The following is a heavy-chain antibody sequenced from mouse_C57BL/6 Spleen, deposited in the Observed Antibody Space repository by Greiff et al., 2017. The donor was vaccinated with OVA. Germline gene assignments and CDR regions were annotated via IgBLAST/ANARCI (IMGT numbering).Heavy chain of an antibody. J-gene: IGHJ3*01. D-gene: IGHD4-1*01. CDR3: ARRTNWDVEGFAY. V-gene: IGHV1-81*01. Sequence: QVQLQQSGAELARPGASVKLSCKASGYTFTSYGISWVKQRTGQGLEWIGEIYPRSGNTYYNEKFKGKATLTADKSSSTAYMELRSLTSEDSAVYFCARRTNWDVEGFAYWGQGTLVTVSA. CDR1: GYTFTSYG. CDR2: IYPRSGNT.